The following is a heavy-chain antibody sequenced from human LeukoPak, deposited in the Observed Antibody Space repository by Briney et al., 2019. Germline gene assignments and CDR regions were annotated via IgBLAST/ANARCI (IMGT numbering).Heavy chain of an antibody. CDR3: ARIGIAAAGTLSDY. Sequence: ASVKVSCKSSGYTFTVYYMHWVRQAPGQGLEWMGWINPNSGGTNYAQKFQGRVTMTRDTSISTAYMELSRLRSDDTAVYYCARIGIAAAGTLSDYWGQGTLVTVSS. V-gene: IGHV1-2*02. D-gene: IGHD6-13*01. CDR2: INPNSGGT. CDR1: GYTFTVYY. J-gene: IGHJ4*02.